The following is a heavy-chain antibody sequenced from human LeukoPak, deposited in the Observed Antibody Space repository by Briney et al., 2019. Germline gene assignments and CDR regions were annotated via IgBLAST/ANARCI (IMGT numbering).Heavy chain of an antibody. V-gene: IGHV5-51*01. CDR3: ARHPLGTLGGVTIYYGMDV. CDR2: IYPGDSDT. Sequence: GESLKISCKGSGYSFTSYWIGWVRQMPGKGLEWMGIIYPGDSDTRYSPSFQGQVTISADKSISTAYLQWSSLKASDTAMYYCARHPLGTLGGVTIYYGMDVWGQGTTVTVSS. D-gene: IGHD3-16*01. J-gene: IGHJ6*02. CDR1: GYSFTSYW.